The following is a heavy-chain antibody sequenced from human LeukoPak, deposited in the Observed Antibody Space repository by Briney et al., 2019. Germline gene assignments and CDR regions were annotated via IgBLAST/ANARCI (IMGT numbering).Heavy chain of an antibody. J-gene: IGHJ4*02. D-gene: IGHD4-17*01. CDR1: GGSISSGDYI. V-gene: IGHV4-30-4*01. CDR2: MHYGGSP. Sequence: SETLSLTCTVSGGSISSGDYIWTWIRQPPGKGLEWIGRMHYGGSPSYNPSPQSRVTISADTSKSQFSLNLYSVTAADTAVYYCTRGLPTDKIDYWGQGTLVTVSS. CDR3: TRGLPTDKIDY.